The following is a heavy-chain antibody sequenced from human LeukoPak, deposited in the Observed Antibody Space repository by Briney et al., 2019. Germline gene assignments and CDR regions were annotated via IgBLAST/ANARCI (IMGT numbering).Heavy chain of an antibody. Sequence: SETLSLTCAVYGGSFSGYYWSWIRQPPGKGLEWIGEINHSGSTNYNPSLKSRVTISVDTSKNQFSLKLSSVTAADTAVYYCASGDDYGDYDRGYYFDYWGQGTLVTVSS. CDR2: INHSGST. CDR1: GGSFSGYY. CDR3: ASGDDYGDYDRGYYFDY. D-gene: IGHD4-17*01. V-gene: IGHV4-34*01. J-gene: IGHJ4*02.